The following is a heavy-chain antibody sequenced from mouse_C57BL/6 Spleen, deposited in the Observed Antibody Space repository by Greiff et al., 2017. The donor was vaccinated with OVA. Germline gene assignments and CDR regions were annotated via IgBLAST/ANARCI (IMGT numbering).Heavy chain of an antibody. J-gene: IGHJ4*01. CDR3: ARGNYYGSSCAMDY. CDR1: GYTFTSYW. Sequence: QVQLKQPGAELVKPGASVTMSCKASGYTFTSYWITWVKQRPGQGLEWIGDIYPGSGSTNYNEKFKSKATLTVDTSSSTAYMQLSSRTSEDSAVYYCARGNYYGSSCAMDYWGQGTSVTVSS. CDR2: IYPGSGST. V-gene: IGHV1-55*01. D-gene: IGHD1-1*01.